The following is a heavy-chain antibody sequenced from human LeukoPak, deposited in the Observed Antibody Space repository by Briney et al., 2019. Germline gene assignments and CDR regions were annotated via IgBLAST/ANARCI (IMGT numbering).Heavy chain of an antibody. CDR1: GFTFDNYG. D-gene: IGHD5-24*01. Sequence: GGSLRLSCSAFGFTFDNYGISWVRPGPGKGLGWVSGLCGCGDSKYYAGSVNGRFSISRDNANNRLYLQMNNMRAEDTAVYYCAKDFRDTSMFTDGYFDFWGQGTLVTVSS. CDR2: LCGCGDSK. J-gene: IGHJ4*01. CDR3: AKDFRDTSMFTDGYFDF. V-gene: IGHV3-23*01.